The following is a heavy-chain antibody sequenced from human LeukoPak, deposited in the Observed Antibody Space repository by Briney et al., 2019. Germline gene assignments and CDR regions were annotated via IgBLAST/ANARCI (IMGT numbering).Heavy chain of an antibody. CDR3: ARDRGIAVAGI. Sequence: SETLSLTCAVYGGSFSGYYWSWIRQPPGKGLEWIGEINHSGSTNYNPSLNSRVTISVDTSKNQFSLKLSSVTAADTAVYYCARDRGIAVAGIWGQGTLVTVSS. J-gene: IGHJ4*02. D-gene: IGHD6-19*01. CDR2: INHSGST. CDR1: GGSFSGYY. V-gene: IGHV4-34*01.